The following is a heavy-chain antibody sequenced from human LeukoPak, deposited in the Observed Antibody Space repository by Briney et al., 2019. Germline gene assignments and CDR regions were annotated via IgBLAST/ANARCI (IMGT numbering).Heavy chain of an antibody. CDR3: ARRSENDYGPFDY. V-gene: IGHV4-59*08. CDR1: GGSISSYY. D-gene: IGHD4-17*01. CDR2: IYYSGST. J-gene: IGHJ4*02. Sequence: PSETLSLTCTVSGGSISSYYWSWIRQPPGKGLEWIGYIYYSGSTNYNPSLKSRVTISVDTSKNQFSLKLRSVTAADTALYYCARRSENDYGPFDYWGQGTLVTVSS.